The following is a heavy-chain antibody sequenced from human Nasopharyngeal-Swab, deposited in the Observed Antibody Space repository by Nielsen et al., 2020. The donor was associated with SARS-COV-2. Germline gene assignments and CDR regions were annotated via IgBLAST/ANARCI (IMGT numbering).Heavy chain of an antibody. D-gene: IGHD6-13*01. CDR2: TYYRSKWYN. Sequence: SCAIPGDSVSSNSAAWNWIRPSPSRGLEWLGRTYYRSKWYNDYAVSVKSRITINPDTSKNQFSLQLNSVTPEDTAVYYCARGVPSGSRSNWFDPWGQGTLVTVSS. CDR1: GDSVSSNSAA. V-gene: IGHV6-1*01. CDR3: ARGVPSGSRSNWFDP. J-gene: IGHJ5*02.